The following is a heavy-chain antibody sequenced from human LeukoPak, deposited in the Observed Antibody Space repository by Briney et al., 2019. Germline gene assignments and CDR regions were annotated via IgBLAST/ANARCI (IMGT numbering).Heavy chain of an antibody. J-gene: IGHJ4*02. CDR1: GFTFSGSA. Sequence: QTGGSLRLXCAASGFTFSGSAMHWVRQASGKGLEWVGRIRSKANSCATAYAASVKGRFTISRDDSKNTAYLQMNSLKTEDTAVYYCTSGNYDSSGYYGGFIDYWGQGTLVTASS. V-gene: IGHV3-73*01. CDR3: TSGNYDSSGYYGGFIDY. D-gene: IGHD3-22*01. CDR2: IRSKANSCAT.